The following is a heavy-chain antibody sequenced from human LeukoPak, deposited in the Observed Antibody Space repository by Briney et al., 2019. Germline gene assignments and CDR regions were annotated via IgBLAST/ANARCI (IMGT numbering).Heavy chain of an antibody. CDR2: TYYRSKWYN. Sequence: SQTLSLTCAISGDSVSSNSAAWNWIRQSPSRGLEWLGRTYYRSKWYNDYAVSVKSRITINPDTSKNQFSLQLNSVTPEDTAAYYCARSYSAMGDYGDYVYFDYWGQGTLVTVSS. CDR3: ARSYSAMGDYGDYVYFDY. CDR1: GDSVSSNSAA. V-gene: IGHV6-1*01. D-gene: IGHD4-17*01. J-gene: IGHJ4*02.